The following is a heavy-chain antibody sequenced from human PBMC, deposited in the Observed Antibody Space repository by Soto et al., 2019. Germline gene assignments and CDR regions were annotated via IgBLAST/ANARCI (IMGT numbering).Heavy chain of an antibody. Sequence: LSLTCTVSGGSISSYYWSWIRQPPGKGLEWIGYIYYSGSTNYSPSLKSRVTISVDTSKNQFSLKLSSVTAADTAVYYCARDDGSGSYFGYYGMDVWGQGTTVTVSS. J-gene: IGHJ6*02. V-gene: IGHV4-59*01. CDR1: GGSISSYY. D-gene: IGHD3-10*01. CDR2: IYYSGST. CDR3: ARDDGSGSYFGYYGMDV.